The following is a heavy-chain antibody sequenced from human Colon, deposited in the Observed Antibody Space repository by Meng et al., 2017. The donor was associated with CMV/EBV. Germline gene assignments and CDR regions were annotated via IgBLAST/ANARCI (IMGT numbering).Heavy chain of an antibody. CDR1: GFPFSVYS. Sequence: LACDASGFPFSVYSLSWIRQAPGKGLEWISYISDSGSTIYHADSMKGRFTISRDNAKNSLYLQMNSLRAEDTAVYYCARVSYSSIGFWGQGTLVTVSS. CDR3: ARVSYSSIGF. V-gene: IGHV3-11*01. CDR2: ISDSGSTI. J-gene: IGHJ4*02. D-gene: IGHD6-13*01.